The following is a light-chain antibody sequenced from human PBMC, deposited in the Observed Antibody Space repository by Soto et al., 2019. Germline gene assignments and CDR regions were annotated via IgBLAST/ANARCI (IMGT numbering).Light chain of an antibody. CDR1: SSDVGAYDY. CDR3: SSFTTSTSYV. J-gene: IGLJ1*01. V-gene: IGLV2-14*03. Sequence: QSLLTQPASVSGSPGQSITISCTGTSSDVGAYDYVSWYQQHPGEVPKLMIFDVSDRPSGVSNRFSGSKSGNTASLTISGLPAEDEADYYCSSFTTSTSYVFGTGTKLTVL. CDR2: DVS.